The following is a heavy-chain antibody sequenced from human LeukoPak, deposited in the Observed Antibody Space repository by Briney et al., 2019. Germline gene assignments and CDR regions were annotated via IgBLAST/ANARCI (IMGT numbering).Heavy chain of an antibody. J-gene: IGHJ5*02. CDR1: GFTFSSYA. Sequence: GGSLRLSCAASGFTFSSYAMMWVRQAPGKGLEWVSTVSGSAGGTYYADSVKGRFTISRDNSKNTLYLLMNSLRAEDMAVYYCAKGAAAGLVDWFDPWGQGTLVAVSS. CDR2: VSGSAGGT. D-gene: IGHD6-13*01. CDR3: AKGAAAGLVDWFDP. V-gene: IGHV3-23*01.